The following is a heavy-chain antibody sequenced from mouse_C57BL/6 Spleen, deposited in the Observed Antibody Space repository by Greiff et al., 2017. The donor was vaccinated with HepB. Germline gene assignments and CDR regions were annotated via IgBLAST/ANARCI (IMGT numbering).Heavy chain of an antibody. J-gene: IGHJ3*01. D-gene: IGHD1-1*01. Sequence: EVHLVESGGGLVKPGGSLKLSCAASGFTFSDYGMHWVRQAPEKGLEWVAYISSGSSTIYYADTVKGRFTISRDSAKNTLFLQMTSLRSEDTAMYYCAREYGSPWFAYWGQGTLVTVSA. CDR3: AREYGSPWFAY. V-gene: IGHV5-17*01. CDR2: ISSGSSTI. CDR1: GFTFSDYG.